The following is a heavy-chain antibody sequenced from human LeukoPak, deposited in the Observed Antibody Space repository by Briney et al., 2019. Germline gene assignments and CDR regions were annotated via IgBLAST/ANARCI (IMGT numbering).Heavy chain of an antibody. CDR2: ISAYNGNT. V-gene: IGHV1-18*04. J-gene: IGHJ4*02. Sequence: GASVKVSCKASGYTFTGYYMHWVRQAPGQGLEWMGWISAYNGNTSYAQKLQGRVTMTTDTSTSTAYMELRSLRSDDTAVYYCAREGYYDILTGPDYWGQGTLVTVSS. CDR1: GYTFTGYY. CDR3: AREGYYDILTGPDY. D-gene: IGHD3-9*01.